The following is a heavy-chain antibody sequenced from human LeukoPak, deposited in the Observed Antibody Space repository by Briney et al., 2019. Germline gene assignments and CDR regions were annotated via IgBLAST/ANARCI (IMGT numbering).Heavy chain of an antibody. J-gene: IGHJ4*02. V-gene: IGHV3-23*01. D-gene: IGHD4-17*01. CDR3: AKDLHGDYTFNSDYFDY. CDR1: GFTFSSYA. CDR2: ISGSGGST. Sequence: PGGSLRLSCAASGFTFSSYAMSWVRQAPGKGLEWVSAISGSGGSTYYADSVKGRFTISRDNSKNTLYLQMNSLRAEDTAVYYCAKDLHGDYTFNSDYFDYWGQGTLVTVSS.